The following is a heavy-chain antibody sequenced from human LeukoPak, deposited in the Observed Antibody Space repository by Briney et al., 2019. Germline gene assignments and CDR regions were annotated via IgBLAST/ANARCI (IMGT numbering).Heavy chain of an antibody. V-gene: IGHV4-38-2*02. CDR2: IYHSGST. D-gene: IGHD2-2*02. J-gene: IGHJ6*03. Sequence: SETLSLTCTVSGYSISSGYYWGWIRQPPGKGLEWIGSIYHSGSTYYNPSLKSRVTISVDTSKNQFSLELSSVTAADTAVYYCARGRDKLGYCSSTSCYNRYYYMDVWGKGTTVTVSS. CDR3: ARGRDKLGYCSSTSCYNRYYYMDV. CDR1: GYSISSGYY.